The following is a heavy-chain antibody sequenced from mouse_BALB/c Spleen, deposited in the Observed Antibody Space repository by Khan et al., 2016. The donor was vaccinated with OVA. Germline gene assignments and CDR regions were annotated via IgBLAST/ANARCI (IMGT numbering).Heavy chain of an antibody. D-gene: IGHD2-10*01. Sequence: QVQLKESGPGLVAPSQSLSITCTISGFSLTNYGVHWVRQPPGKGLEWLVVIWNDGSTTYNSALKSRLTISKANSKSPVFSKMNSPQTDDTAMYCCARQPYYHYNIMDYWGQGTSVTVSS. V-gene: IGHV2-6-1*01. CDR1: GFSLTNYG. J-gene: IGHJ4*01. CDR3: ARQPYYHYNIMDY. CDR2: IWNDGST.